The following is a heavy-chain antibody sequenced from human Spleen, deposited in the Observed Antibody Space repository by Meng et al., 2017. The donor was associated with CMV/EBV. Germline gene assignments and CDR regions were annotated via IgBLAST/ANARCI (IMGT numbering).Heavy chain of an antibody. CDR2: IYSGGST. D-gene: IGHD3/OR15-3a*01. CDR1: GFTVSSNY. Sequence: GESLKISCAASGFTVSSNYMSWVRQAPGKGLEWVSVIYSGGSTYYADSVKGRFTISRDNSKNTLYLQMNSLRAEDTAVYYCARAVQSEVAFDIWGQGTLVTVSS. J-gene: IGHJ3*02. CDR3: ARAVQSEVAFDI. V-gene: IGHV3-53*01.